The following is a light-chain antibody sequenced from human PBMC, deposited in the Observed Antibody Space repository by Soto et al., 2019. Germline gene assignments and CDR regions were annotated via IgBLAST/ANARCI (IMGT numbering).Light chain of an antibody. CDR1: SGSIASNY. CDR3: ATWDDSLSDGV. Sequence: NFMLTQPHSVSESPGKTVTISCTRSSGSIASNYVQWYQQRPGSAPTTVIYEDNQRPSGVPDRFSGSKSGTSASLAISGLRSEDEADYYCATWDDSLSDGVFGGGTKLTVL. V-gene: IGLV6-57*04. J-gene: IGLJ3*02. CDR2: EDN.